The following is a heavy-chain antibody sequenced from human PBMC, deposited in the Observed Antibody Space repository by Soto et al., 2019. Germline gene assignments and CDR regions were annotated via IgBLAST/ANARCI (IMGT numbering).Heavy chain of an antibody. Sequence: GGSLRLSCVASGFTFSTYAMHWVRQAPGKGLEWVALIWYDGSNKYYADSVKGRFTISRDNSKNTLYLQMNSLRADDTGVYYCAREDSSLVTSGSYFHYWGHGTPVTVSS. J-gene: IGHJ4*01. CDR2: IWYDGSNK. D-gene: IGHD3-10*01. V-gene: IGHV3-33*01. CDR3: AREDSSLVTSGSYFHY. CDR1: GFTFSTYA.